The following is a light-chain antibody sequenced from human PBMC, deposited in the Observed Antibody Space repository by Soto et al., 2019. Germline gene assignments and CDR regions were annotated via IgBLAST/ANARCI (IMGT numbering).Light chain of an antibody. CDR3: HQYNGIPWT. Sequence: DIVMTQSPDSLAVSLGERATINCKSSQSVLHSPNNKNYLAWYQQQPGQPPKLLIYWAPTRESGVPDRFSGSGSGTDFTLTISSLQAEDVAVYYCHQYNGIPWTFGQGTKVEIK. CDR2: WAP. CDR1: QSVLHSPNNKNY. V-gene: IGKV4-1*01. J-gene: IGKJ1*01.